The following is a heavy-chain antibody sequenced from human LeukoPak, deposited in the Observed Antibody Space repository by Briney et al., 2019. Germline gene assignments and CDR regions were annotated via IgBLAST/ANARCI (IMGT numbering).Heavy chain of an antibody. CDR2: IRYDGSNK. V-gene: IGHV3-30*02. D-gene: IGHD3-16*01. Sequence: GGSLRLSCAASGFTFSSYGMHWVRQAPCKGLEWVAFIRYDGSNKYYADSVKGRFTISRDNSKNTLYLQMNSLRAEDTAVYYCAKASSGLPDYYYYYYMDVWGKGTTVTVSS. J-gene: IGHJ6*03. CDR1: GFTFSSYG. CDR3: AKASSGLPDYYYYYYMDV.